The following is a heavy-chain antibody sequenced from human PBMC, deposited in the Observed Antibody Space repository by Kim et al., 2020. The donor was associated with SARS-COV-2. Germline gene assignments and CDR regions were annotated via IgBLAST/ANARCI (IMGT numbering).Heavy chain of an antibody. V-gene: IGHV5-51*01. CDR3: ASQDDQNFAY. CDR1: GYNFASYW. Sequence: GESLKISCKASGYNFASYWMAWVRQRPGEGLEWLGIIYPGDSETRYSPSFQGQVTLSADKSIGTAFLHLSTRKASDSAMYYCASQDDQNFAYWGQGTLVT. D-gene: IGHD1-1*01. J-gene: IGHJ4*02. CDR2: IYPGDSET.